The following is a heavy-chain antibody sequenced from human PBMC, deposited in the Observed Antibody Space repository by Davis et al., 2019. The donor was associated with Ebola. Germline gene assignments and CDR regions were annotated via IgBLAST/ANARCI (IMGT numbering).Heavy chain of an antibody. J-gene: IGHJ4*02. CDR1: GLTVSNNY. CDR2: IKEDGTER. V-gene: IGHV3-7*01. CDR3: ARDVY. Sequence: GESLKISCAASGLTVSNNYMSWVRRAPGKGLEWVANIKEDGTERDYGHSVKGRFTISRDDATNSLYLQMNNLRAEDTAVYYCARDVYWGQGILVTVSS.